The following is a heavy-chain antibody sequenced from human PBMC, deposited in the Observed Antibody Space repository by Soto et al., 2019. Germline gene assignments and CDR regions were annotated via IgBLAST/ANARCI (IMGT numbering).Heavy chain of an antibody. CDR1: GGTFSSYA. CDR2: IIPIFGTA. J-gene: IGHJ6*02. Sequence: QVQLVQSGAEVKKPGSSVKVSCKASGGTFSSYAISWVRQAPGQGLEWMGGIIPIFGTANYAQKFQGRVTITADESTSTAYMELSSLRSEDTAVYYCASPGLDYYGSGSYRMDVWGQGTTVTVSS. D-gene: IGHD3-10*01. CDR3: ASPGLDYYGSGSYRMDV. V-gene: IGHV1-69*12.